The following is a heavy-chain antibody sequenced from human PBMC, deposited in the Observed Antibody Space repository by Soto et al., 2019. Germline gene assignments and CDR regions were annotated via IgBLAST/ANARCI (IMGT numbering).Heavy chain of an antibody. CDR3: ARVPNHDRQKIGYEDAFDF. CDR2: TYYN. D-gene: IGHD5-12*01. V-gene: IGHV4-39*01. Sequence: SETLSLTCTVSGGSIDRSNSYWDWIRQSPGKGLEWIGTTYYNDYAVSVKSRITINPDTSKNQFSLPLTCVTPDDTAVHYCARVPNHDRQKIGYEDAFDFWGQGTMVTVSS. J-gene: IGHJ3*01. CDR1: GGSIDRSNSY.